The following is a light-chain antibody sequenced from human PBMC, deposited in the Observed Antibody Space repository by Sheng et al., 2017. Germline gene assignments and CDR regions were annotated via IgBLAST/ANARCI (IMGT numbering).Light chain of an antibody. CDR1: DSVGDY. V-gene: IGKV3-11*01. J-gene: IGKJ5*01. CDR3: QQRT. Sequence: EIVLTQSPAVLSLSPGERATLSCRASDSVGDYVVWYQQKPGRAPRLLIYDASNRATGIPARFSGSGSGTDFTLTISSLEPEDFAVYYCQQRTFGQGTRLEIK. CDR2: DAS.